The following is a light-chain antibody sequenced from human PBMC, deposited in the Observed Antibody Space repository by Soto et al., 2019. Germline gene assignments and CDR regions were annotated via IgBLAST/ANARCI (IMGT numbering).Light chain of an antibody. Sequence: DLQMTQSPSTLSASVGDRVTITCRASQSIGNWLAWYQQKPGKAPKLLIYDASSLESGVPSRFSGSGSGTEFTLTISSLQPDDFATYYCQQYHTYYTFGQGTNLEIK. J-gene: IGKJ2*01. V-gene: IGKV1-5*01. CDR2: DAS. CDR1: QSIGNW. CDR3: QQYHTYYT.